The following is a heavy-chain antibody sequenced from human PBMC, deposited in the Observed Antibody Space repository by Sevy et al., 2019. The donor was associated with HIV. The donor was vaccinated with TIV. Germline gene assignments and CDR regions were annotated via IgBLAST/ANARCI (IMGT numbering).Heavy chain of an antibody. CDR3: TKESLRGTYIRGDFDH. D-gene: IGHD3-10*02. Sequence: GGSLRLSCSAFGFNFQTFGMHWIRQAPGKGPEWLAVISSDGINHNYAASVKGRFTIYRDNSKSLLFLQMNSLTPNDTDVYFCTKESLRGTYIRGDFDHWGQGTLVTVSS. CDR2: ISSDGINH. J-gene: IGHJ4*02. V-gene: IGHV3-30*18. CDR1: GFNFQTFG.